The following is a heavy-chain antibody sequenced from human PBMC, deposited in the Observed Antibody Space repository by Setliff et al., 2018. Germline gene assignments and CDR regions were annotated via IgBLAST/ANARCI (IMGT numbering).Heavy chain of an antibody. CDR2: IYTSGST. V-gene: IGHV4-61*02. Sequence: SETLSLTCTVSGGSISSGTYYWSWIRQPAGKGLEWIGRIYTSGSTNFNPSLKSRVNMSVDTSKNQFVLNLKAVTAADTAVYYCARDRTAYSYGLDVWGQGATVTVSS. J-gene: IGHJ6*02. CDR1: GGSISSGTYY. D-gene: IGHD5-18*01. CDR3: ARDRTAYSYGLDV.